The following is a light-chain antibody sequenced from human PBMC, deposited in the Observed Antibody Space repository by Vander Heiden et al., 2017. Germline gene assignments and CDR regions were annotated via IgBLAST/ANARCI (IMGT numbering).Light chain of an antibody. CDR2: GKS. CDR1: SLRNYY. J-gene: IGLJ2*01. Sequence: SSELTQDPALSVALGQTVRITCRGDSLRNYYPSWYQQKPGPAPLLVFYGKSTRPSGIPGRFSGSSSGATASLIIHGSQAEDEAYYYCTYRDSSGDHVFGGGTKLTVL. V-gene: IGLV3-19*01. CDR3: TYRDSSGDHV.